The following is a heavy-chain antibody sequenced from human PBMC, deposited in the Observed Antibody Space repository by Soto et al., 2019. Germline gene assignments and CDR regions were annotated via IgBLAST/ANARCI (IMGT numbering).Heavy chain of an antibody. J-gene: IGHJ3*02. Sequence: SETLSLTCTVSGGSISSSSYYWGWIRQPPVKGLEWIGSIYYSGSTYYNPSLKSRVTISVDTSKNQFSLKLSSVTAADTAVYYCARQHSRGVLRYFDWFRSDAFDIWGQGTMVTVS. CDR1: GGSISSSSYY. CDR2: IYYSGST. CDR3: ARQHSRGVLRYFDWFRSDAFDI. V-gene: IGHV4-39*01. D-gene: IGHD3-9*01.